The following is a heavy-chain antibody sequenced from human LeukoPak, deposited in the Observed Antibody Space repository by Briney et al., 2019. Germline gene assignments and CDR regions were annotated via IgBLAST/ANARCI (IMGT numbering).Heavy chain of an antibody. V-gene: IGHV1-18*01. CDR3: ARALDYYDSSVDYFDY. J-gene: IGHJ4*02. D-gene: IGHD3-22*01. Sequence: ASVKVSCEASGYTFTSYGISWVRQAPGQGLEWMGWISAYNGNTNYAQKLQGRVTMTTDTSTSTAYMELRSLRSDDTAVYYCARALDYYDSSVDYFDYWGQGTLVTVSS. CDR2: ISAYNGNT. CDR1: GYTFTSYG.